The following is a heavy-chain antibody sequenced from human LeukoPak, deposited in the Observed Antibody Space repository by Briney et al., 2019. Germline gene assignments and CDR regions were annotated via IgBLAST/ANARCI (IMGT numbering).Heavy chain of an antibody. J-gene: IGHJ5*02. CDR2: IYYSGNM. D-gene: IGHD1-1*01. CDR1: GVSISSGGYY. V-gene: IGHV4-31*03. CDR3: ARAQTQRLTARFDP. Sequence: SETLSLTCTVSGVSISSGGYYWSWIRQHPGKGLEWIGYIYYSGNMYYNPSLKSRLTISVDTSKNQFSLKLSSVTAADTAIYYCARAQTQRLTARFDPWGQGTLVTVSS.